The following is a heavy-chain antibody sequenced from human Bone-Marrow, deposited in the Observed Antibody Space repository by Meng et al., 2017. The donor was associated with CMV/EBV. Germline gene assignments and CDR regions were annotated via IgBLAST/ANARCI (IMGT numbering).Heavy chain of an antibody. V-gene: IGHV1-2*02. D-gene: IGHD3-10*01. CDR3: ARVGTYYYGSGSYLDSRRNDYYGMDV. Sequence: ASVKVSCKASGYTFTGYYMHWVRQAPGQGLEWMGWINPNSGGTNYAQKFQGRVTMTRDTSISTAYMELSRLRSDDTAVYYCARVGTYYYGSGSYLDSRRNDYYGMDVWGQGNTVNVAS. CDR2: INPNSGGT. J-gene: IGHJ6*02. CDR1: GYTFTGYY.